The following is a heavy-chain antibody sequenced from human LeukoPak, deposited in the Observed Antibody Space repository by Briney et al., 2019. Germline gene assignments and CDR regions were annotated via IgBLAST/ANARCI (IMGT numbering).Heavy chain of an antibody. V-gene: IGHV1-8*01. Sequence: GASVKVSCKASGYTFTSYDINWVRQATGQGLEWMGWMNPNSGNTGYAQKFQGRVTITADESTSTAYMELSSLRSEDTAVYYCASPQMTYYDILTGYNDYFDYWGQGTLVTVSS. CDR2: MNPNSGNT. J-gene: IGHJ4*02. CDR3: ASPQMTYYDILTGYNDYFDY. CDR1: GYTFTSYD. D-gene: IGHD3-9*01.